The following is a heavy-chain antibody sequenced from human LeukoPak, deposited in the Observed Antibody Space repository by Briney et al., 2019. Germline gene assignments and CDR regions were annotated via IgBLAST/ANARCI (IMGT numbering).Heavy chain of an antibody. V-gene: IGHV4-59*01. J-gene: IGHJ6*03. CDR2: IYYSGST. CDR1: GGSTSSYY. Sequence: PSETLSLTCTVSGGSTSSYYWSWIRQPPGKGLEWIGYIYYSGSTNYNPSLKSRVTISVDTSKNQFSLKLSSVTAADTAVYYCARAINYYDSSGYYPGGFDYYYMDVWGKGTTVTVSS. CDR3: ARAINYYDSSGYYPGGFDYYYMDV. D-gene: IGHD3-22*01.